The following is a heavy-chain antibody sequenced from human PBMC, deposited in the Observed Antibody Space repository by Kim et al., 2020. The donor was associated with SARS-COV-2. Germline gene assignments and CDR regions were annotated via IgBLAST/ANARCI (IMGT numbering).Heavy chain of an antibody. CDR3: VSMRADRSGFIDS. CDR2: IHHNGTT. J-gene: IGHJ4*02. Sequence: SETLSLTCPVSSASFSENSWTWIRQPPGRGLEWIVDIHHNGTTTYNLSLKSRVAISVDSSKNHFSLHLNSMTTADTAVYYCVSMRADRSGFIDSSGQVTL. V-gene: IGHV4-59*01. CDR1: SASFSENS. D-gene: IGHD3-3*01.